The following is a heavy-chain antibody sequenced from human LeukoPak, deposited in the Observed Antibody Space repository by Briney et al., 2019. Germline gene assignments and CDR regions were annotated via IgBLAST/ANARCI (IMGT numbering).Heavy chain of an antibody. CDR3: ARPSIAAAGGRFDY. CDR1: GGSFSGYY. J-gene: IGHJ4*02. CDR2: INHSGST. Sequence: PSETLSLTCAVYGGSFSGYYWSWIRQPPGKGLEWIGEINHSGSTNYNPSLKSRVTISVDTSKNQFSLKLSSVTAAYTAVYYCARPSIAAAGGRFDYWGQGTLVTVSS. D-gene: IGHD6-13*01. V-gene: IGHV4-34*01.